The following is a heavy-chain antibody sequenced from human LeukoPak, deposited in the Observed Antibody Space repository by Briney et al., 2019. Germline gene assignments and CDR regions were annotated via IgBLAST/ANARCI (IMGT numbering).Heavy chain of an antibody. Sequence: GSLRLSCAASGFTFSSYAMSWVRQAPGKGLEWVSAISGSGGSTYYADSVKGRFTISRDNSKNTLYLQMNSLRAEDTALYYCARDLSVTNWFDPWGQGTLVTVSS. V-gene: IGHV3-23*01. D-gene: IGHD4-11*01. CDR2: ISGSGGST. CDR3: ARDLSVTNWFDP. CDR1: GFTFSSYA. J-gene: IGHJ5*02.